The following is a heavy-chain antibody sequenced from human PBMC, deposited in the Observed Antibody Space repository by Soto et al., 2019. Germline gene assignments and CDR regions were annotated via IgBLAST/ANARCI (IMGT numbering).Heavy chain of an antibody. D-gene: IGHD3-10*01. CDR3: AKHLWFGESVFDP. CDR1: GFTFSSYG. J-gene: IGHJ5*02. CDR2: IRGSADSA. Sequence: GSLRLCCAASGFTFSSYGMSWVRQAPRKGLEWVSTIRGSADSANYADSVKGRFTISRDNSKNMLYLQMNSLRADDTAVYYCAKHLWFGESVFDPWGQGTLVTVSS. V-gene: IGHV3-23*01.